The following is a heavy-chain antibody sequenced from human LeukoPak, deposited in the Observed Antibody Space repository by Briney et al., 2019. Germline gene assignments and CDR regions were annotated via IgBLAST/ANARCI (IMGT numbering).Heavy chain of an antibody. CDR1: GGSISSYY. Sequence: SETLSLTCTVSGGSISSYYWSWIRQPPGKGLEWIGYIYYSGSTNYNPSLKSRVTISVDTSKNQFSLELSSVTAADTAVYYCASITMVRGVIHFDYWGQGTLVTVSS. CDR2: IYYSGST. J-gene: IGHJ4*02. V-gene: IGHV4-59*08. D-gene: IGHD3-10*01. CDR3: ASITMVRGVIHFDY.